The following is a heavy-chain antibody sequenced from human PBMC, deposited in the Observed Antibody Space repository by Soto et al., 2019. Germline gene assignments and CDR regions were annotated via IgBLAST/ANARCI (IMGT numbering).Heavy chain of an antibody. V-gene: IGHV3-30-3*01. CDR2: ISNDGNRQ. Sequence: QEQLMESGGGVVQPGRSLRLSCVASGFSFSRQAMHWVRQAPGKGLEWVAAISNDGNRQLYADSVKDRFTISRDNSRDTLDLQMNNLRTEDTGVYFCARDIYSYGSVGTPDLWGQGTMVTVSS. CDR3: ARDIYSYGSVGTPDL. D-gene: IGHD5-18*01. CDR1: GFSFSRQA. J-gene: IGHJ3*01.